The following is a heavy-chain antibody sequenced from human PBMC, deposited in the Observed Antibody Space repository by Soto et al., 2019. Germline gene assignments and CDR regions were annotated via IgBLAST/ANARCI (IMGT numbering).Heavy chain of an antibody. Sequence: GGSLRLSCAASGFTFSSYWMHWVRQAPGKGLVWVSRLNSDGSTTNYAESVTGRFTISRDNARNKVYLQMNRLRAEDTAVYYCVRDGYPAWVYGVDVWGQGTTVTVSS. V-gene: IGHV3-74*01. D-gene: IGHD1-1*01. CDR2: LNSDGSTT. CDR3: VRDGYPAWVYGVDV. J-gene: IGHJ6*02. CDR1: GFTFSSYW.